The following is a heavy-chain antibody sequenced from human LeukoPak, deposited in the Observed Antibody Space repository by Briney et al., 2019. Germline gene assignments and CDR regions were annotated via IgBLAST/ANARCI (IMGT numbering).Heavy chain of an antibody. CDR2: IYYSGSGST. CDR1: GGSISSYY. D-gene: IGHD1-1*01. V-gene: IGHV4-59*01. J-gene: IGHJ4*02. CDR3: ARGEYSGSD. Sequence: SETLSLTCTVSGGSISSYYWSWIRQPPGKGLEWIGYIYYSGSGSTNYNPSLESRVTISVDTSKNQLSLKLSSVTAADTAVYYCARGEYSGSDWGQGTLVTVSS.